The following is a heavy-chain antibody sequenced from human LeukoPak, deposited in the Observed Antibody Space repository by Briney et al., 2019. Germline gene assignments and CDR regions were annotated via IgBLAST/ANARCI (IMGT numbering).Heavy chain of an antibody. CDR2: IRNKADSYAT. CDR3: TTRDPNWGSSDY. J-gene: IGHJ4*02. V-gene: IGHV3-73*01. Sequence: GGSLKLSCAASGFTFSDSAMHWVRQAPGKGLQWVGRIRNKADSYATVYGASVKGRSTISRDDSKNTAYLQMNSLKTEDTAVYYCTTRDPNWGSSDYWGQGTLVTVSS. D-gene: IGHD7-27*01. CDR1: GFTFSDSA.